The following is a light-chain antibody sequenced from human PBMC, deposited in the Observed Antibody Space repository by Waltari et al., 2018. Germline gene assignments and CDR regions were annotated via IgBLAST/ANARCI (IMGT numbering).Light chain of an antibody. CDR1: QGISSY. J-gene: IGKJ1*01. V-gene: IGKV1-8*01. CDR3: QQYYSNTAT. CDR2: AAS. Sequence: AIRITQSPSSLSASTGDRVTITCRASQGISSYLAWYQQKPGKAPKVLIYAASTLQSGVPSRFSGSGSGTDFTLTISCLQSEDFAIYYCQQYYSNTATFGQGTKVEIK.